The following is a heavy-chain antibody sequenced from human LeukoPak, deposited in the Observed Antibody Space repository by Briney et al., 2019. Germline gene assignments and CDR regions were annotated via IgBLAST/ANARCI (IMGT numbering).Heavy chain of an antibody. Sequence: GGSLRLSCAASGFTFSSYAMSWVRQAPGKGLEWVSAISGSGGSTYHADSVKGRFTISRDNSKNTLYLQMNSLRVEDTAVYYCAKGAGYSSSWYEGIFDYWGQGTLVTVSS. J-gene: IGHJ4*02. V-gene: IGHV3-23*01. CDR3: AKGAGYSSSWYEGIFDY. CDR1: GFTFSSYA. D-gene: IGHD6-13*01. CDR2: ISGSGGST.